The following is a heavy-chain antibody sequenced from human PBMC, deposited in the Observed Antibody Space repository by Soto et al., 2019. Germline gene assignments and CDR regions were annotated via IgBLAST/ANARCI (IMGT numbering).Heavy chain of an antibody. J-gene: IGHJ5*02. D-gene: IGHD6-6*01. CDR2: ISSSSSYI. CDR3: ARDLGQLVGDWFDP. Sequence: EVQLVESGGGLVKPGGSLRLSCAASGFTFSSYSMNWVRQAPGKGLEWVSSISSSSSYIYYADSVKGRFTISRDNAKNSLYLQMNSLRAEDTAVYYCARDLGQLVGDWFDPWGQGTLVTVSS. V-gene: IGHV3-21*01. CDR1: GFTFSSYS.